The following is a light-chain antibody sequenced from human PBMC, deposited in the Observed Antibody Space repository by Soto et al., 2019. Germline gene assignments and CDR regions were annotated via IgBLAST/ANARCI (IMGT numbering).Light chain of an antibody. V-gene: IGLV7-46*01. Sequence: QAVVIQESSLTVSPGGTVTLTCGSSTGAVTSDHWPYWFQQKPGQAPRTLIYDTTNKHSWTPARFSGYLLGGKAVLTLSGAQPEDEADYYCLLSYTVARRVFGGGTKLTVL. CDR2: DTT. J-gene: IGLJ3*02. CDR1: TGAVTSDHW. CDR3: LLSYTVARRV.